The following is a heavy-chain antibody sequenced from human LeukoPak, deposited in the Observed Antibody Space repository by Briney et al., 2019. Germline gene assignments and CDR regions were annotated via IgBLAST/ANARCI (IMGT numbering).Heavy chain of an antibody. Sequence: PGGSLRLSCAASGFTFSSYEMNWVRQAPAKGLEGVSYISSSGSTIYYADSVKGRFTISRDNAKNSLYLQMNSLRAEDTAVYYYARPGAAKDADDAFDIWGQGTMVTVSS. CDR3: ARPGAAKDADDAFDI. D-gene: IGHD6-25*01. CDR2: ISSSGSTI. J-gene: IGHJ3*02. V-gene: IGHV3-48*03. CDR1: GFTFSSYE.